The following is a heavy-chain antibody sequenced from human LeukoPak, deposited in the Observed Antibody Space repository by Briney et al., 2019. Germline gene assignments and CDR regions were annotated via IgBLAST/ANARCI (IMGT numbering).Heavy chain of an antibody. J-gene: IGHJ3*01. CDR2: ISGSASST. D-gene: IGHD5-24*01. V-gene: IGHV3-23*01. CDR1: GFTFSNYA. Sequence: GGSLRLSCAASGFTFSNYAMSWARQAPGKGLECVSVISGSASSTYHADSVKGRFAISRDNSKNTMYLQMNRLRADDTAVYYCAMKAVPRPRLHDAFDFWGQGTVVSVSS. CDR3: AMKAVPRPRLHDAFDF.